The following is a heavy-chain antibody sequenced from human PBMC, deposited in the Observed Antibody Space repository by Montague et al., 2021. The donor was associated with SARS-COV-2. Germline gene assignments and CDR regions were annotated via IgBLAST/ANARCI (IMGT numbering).Heavy chain of an antibody. V-gene: IGHV3-23*01. J-gene: IGHJ4*02. CDR2: IVNNGRKS. D-gene: IGHD4-23*01. CDR1: GFTFSSYA. Sequence: SLRLSCAASGFTFSSYAMSWVRQAPGKGLEWVSGIVNNGRKSFYADSVKGRFVISRDNPDKMVYLQLNSLRAEDTAIYYCAKETAAIGNPLFDSWGQGTLITVSS. CDR3: AKETAAIGNPLFDS.